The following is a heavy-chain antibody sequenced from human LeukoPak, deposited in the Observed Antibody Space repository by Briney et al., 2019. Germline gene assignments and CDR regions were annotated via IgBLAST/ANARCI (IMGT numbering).Heavy chain of an antibody. CDR2: FYYTGST. D-gene: IGHD6-19*01. V-gene: IGHV4-59*01. J-gene: IGHJ4*02. CDR1: GGSITSDY. Sequence: SETLSLTCTVSGGSITSDYWTWIRESPGKGLEWMGYFYYTGSTQHSPGLKSRVSISGDTSKNQFFLRLTSLTAADTAVYFCARGTLGGCSSGWPFLDYWGQGTLVTVSS. CDR3: ARGTLGGCSSGWPFLDY.